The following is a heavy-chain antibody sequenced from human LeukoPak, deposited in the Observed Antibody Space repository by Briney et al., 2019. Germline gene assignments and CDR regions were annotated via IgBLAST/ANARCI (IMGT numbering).Heavy chain of an antibody. Sequence: PSETLCLTCAVYGGSFSGYYWSWIRQPPGKGLEWIGEINHSGSTNYNPSLKSRVTISVDTSKNQFSLKLSSVTAADTAVYYCASARIPCSGGSCYSRDYWGQGTLVTVSS. CDR3: ASARIPCSGGSCYSRDY. V-gene: IGHV4-34*01. D-gene: IGHD2-15*01. CDR2: INHSGST. J-gene: IGHJ4*02. CDR1: GGSFSGYY.